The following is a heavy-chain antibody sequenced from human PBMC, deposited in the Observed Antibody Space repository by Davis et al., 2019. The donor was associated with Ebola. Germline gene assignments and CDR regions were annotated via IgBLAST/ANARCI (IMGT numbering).Heavy chain of an antibody. J-gene: IGHJ5*02. CDR2: IYSTGST. CDR1: GGSITSHY. D-gene: IGHD6-13*01. V-gene: IGHV4-4*08. CDR3: ARDRAGGINWFDP. Sequence: GSLRLSCSVSGGSITSHYWTWIRQSPEKGLEWIGSIYSTGSTTLNPSFKSRLILSIDTSKTRFSLRLKSVTAADTAVYFCARDRAGGINWFDPWGQGTLVTVSS.